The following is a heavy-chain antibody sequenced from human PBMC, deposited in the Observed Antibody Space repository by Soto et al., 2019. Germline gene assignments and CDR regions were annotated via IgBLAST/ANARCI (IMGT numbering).Heavy chain of an antibody. J-gene: IGHJ6*02. V-gene: IGHV3-30-3*01. Sequence: QVQLVESGGGVVQPGRSLRLSCAASGFTFSSYAMHWVRQAPGKGLEWVAVISYDGSNKYYADSVKGRLTISRDNSKNTLDLQMHSLRAEDTAVYYCARDKGSSSCYGYYYYGMDVWGQGTTVTVSS. D-gene: IGHD6-13*01. CDR2: ISYDGSNK. CDR3: ARDKGSSSCYGYYYYGMDV. CDR1: GFTFSSYA.